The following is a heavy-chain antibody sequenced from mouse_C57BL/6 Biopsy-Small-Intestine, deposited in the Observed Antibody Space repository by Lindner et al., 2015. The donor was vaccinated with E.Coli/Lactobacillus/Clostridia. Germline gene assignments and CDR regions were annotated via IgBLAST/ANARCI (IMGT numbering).Heavy chain of an antibody. CDR3: ARGAPFDY. Sequence: VQLQESGAELVKPGASVKISCKASGYAFSGYWMNWVKQRPGKGLEWIGQIYPGDGDTNYNGKFKGKATLTADKSSSTAYMQLSSLTSEDSAVYFCARGAPFDYWGQGTTLTVSS. V-gene: IGHV1-80*01. CDR2: IYPGDGDT. J-gene: IGHJ2*01. CDR1: GYAFSGYW.